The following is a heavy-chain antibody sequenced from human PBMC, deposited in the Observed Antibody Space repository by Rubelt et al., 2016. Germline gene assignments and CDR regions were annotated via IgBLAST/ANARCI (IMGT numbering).Heavy chain of an antibody. V-gene: IGHV1-3*01. CDR1: GYSFTTYS. CDR3: ATGYSSGWYVAY. CDR2: INAGNGNT. J-gene: IGHJ4*02. Sequence: QVQLVQSGAEVKKPGASVKVSCKAAGYSFTTYSIHWVRQAPGQRLEWMGWINAGNGNTKYSQKFQGRVTITRDPSGSTAYMELSSLRSEDTAIYYCATGYSSGWYVAYWGQGTLVTVSS. D-gene: IGHD6-19*01.